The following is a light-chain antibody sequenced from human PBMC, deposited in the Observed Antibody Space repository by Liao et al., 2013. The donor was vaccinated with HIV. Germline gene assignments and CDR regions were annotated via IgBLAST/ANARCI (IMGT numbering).Light chain of an antibody. CDR3: QVWESNSNHRGV. CDR2: QDT. CDR1: KLGDKY. Sequence: SYELTQPPSVSVSPGQTASITCSGDKLGDKYACWYQQKPGQSPVLVIYQDTKRPSGIPERFSGSNSGNTATLTISGTQAMDEADYYCQVWESNSNHRGVFGGGTKLTVL. V-gene: IGLV3-1*01. J-gene: IGLJ2*01.